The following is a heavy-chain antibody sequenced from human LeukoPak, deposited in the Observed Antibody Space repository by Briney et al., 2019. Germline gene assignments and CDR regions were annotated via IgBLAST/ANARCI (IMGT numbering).Heavy chain of an antibody. Sequence: ASVKVSCKASGYTFTGYYMHWVRQAPGQGLEWMGWINPNSGGTNYAQKFQGRVTMTRDTSISTAYMELSRLRSDDTAVYYCARGAYCGGDCYQGDYFDYRGQGTLVTVSS. V-gene: IGHV1-2*02. CDR2: INPNSGGT. CDR1: GYTFTGYY. D-gene: IGHD2-21*01. J-gene: IGHJ4*02. CDR3: ARGAYCGGDCYQGDYFDY.